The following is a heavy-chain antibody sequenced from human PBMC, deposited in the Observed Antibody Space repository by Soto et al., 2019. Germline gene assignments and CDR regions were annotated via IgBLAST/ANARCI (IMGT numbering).Heavy chain of an antibody. Sequence: EVQLVESGGGLVQPGGSPRLSCAASGFTFSSYDMHWVRQATGKGLEWVSAIGTAGDTYYPGSVKGRFTISRENAKNSLYLQMNSLRAEDTAVYYCARVVGPNWFDPWGQGTLVTVSS. CDR1: GFTFSSYD. CDR3: ARVVGPNWFDP. D-gene: IGHD2-21*01. J-gene: IGHJ5*02. V-gene: IGHV3-13*01. CDR2: IGTAGDT.